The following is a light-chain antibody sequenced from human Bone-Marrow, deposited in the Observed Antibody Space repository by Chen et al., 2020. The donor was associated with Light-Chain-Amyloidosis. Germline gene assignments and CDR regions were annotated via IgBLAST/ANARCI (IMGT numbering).Light chain of an antibody. V-gene: IGLV3-21*04. CDR3: HVWDFTSYHVV. J-gene: IGLJ2*01. Sequence: SYVLTQPPSVSVAPGKTARITCGGNNIGTKSVHWYQQKPGQAPVVIIYYDADRPSGIPARFSGSNSGNTATLTIGRVEAGDEAHYYCHVWDFTSYHVVFGGGTKLTVL. CDR2: YDA. CDR1: NIGTKS.